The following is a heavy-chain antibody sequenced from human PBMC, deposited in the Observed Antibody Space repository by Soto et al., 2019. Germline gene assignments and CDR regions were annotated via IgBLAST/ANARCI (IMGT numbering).Heavy chain of an antibody. V-gene: IGHV1-2*04. CDR1: GYTFTGYY. Sequence: GASVKVSCKASGYTFTGYYMHWVRQAPGQGLEWMGWINPNSGGTNYAQKFQGWVTMTRDTSISTAYMELSRLRSDDTAVYYCARAPGGCSSTSCYGRYYYIDVWGKGTTVTVSS. CDR2: INPNSGGT. D-gene: IGHD2-2*01. J-gene: IGHJ6*03. CDR3: ARAPGGCSSTSCYGRYYYIDV.